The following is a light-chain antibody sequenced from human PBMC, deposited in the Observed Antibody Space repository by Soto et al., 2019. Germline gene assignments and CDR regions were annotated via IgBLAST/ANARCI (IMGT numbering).Light chain of an antibody. Sequence: EIVLTQSPGTLSLSPGERATLSCRASQSVSSHLAWYQQKPGQAPRLLIYDASNRATGIPARFSGSGSWTAFTLTIRSLEPDDFAVYHYVQRTTLPWPCGHGSKVQI. J-gene: IGKJ1*01. V-gene: IGKV3-11*01. CDR1: QSVSSH. CDR3: VQRTTLPWP. CDR2: DAS.